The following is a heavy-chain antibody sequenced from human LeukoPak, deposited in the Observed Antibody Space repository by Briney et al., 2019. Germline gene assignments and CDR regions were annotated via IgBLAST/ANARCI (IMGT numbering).Heavy chain of an antibody. CDR3: ARAVVRGGIYFDY. CDR2: IYYSGST. CDR1: GGSISSGGYY. Sequence: PSETLSLTCTVSGGSISSGGYYWSWIRQNPGKGLEWIGYIYYSGSTYHNPSLKSRVTISVDTSKNQFSLKLSSVTAADTAVYYCARAVVRGGIYFDYWGQGTLVTVSS. V-gene: IGHV4-31*03. J-gene: IGHJ4*02. D-gene: IGHD3-10*01.